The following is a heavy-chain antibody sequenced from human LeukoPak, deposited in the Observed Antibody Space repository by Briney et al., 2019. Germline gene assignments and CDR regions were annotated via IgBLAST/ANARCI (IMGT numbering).Heavy chain of an antibody. CDR3: ARVAHDLYPYYFDY. V-gene: IGHV4-39*07. J-gene: IGHJ4*02. D-gene: IGHD5/OR15-5a*01. CDR2: IYYGSVFYSVST. Sequence: SETLSLTCTVSDGSISSSSYYWGWIRQPPGKGLEWIGSIYYGSVFYSVSTYYNPSLKSRVTMSGDTSKNQFSLKLSSVTAADTAAYHCARVAHDLYPYYFDYWGQGTLVTVSS. CDR1: DGSISSSSYY.